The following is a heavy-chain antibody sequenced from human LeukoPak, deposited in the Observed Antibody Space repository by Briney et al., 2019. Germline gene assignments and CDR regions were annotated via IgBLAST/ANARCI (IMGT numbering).Heavy chain of an antibody. D-gene: IGHD5-18*01. Sequence: SGGSLRLSCAASGFTFSSYDMHWVRQATGKGLEWVSAIGTAGDTYYPGCVKGRFTISRENAKNSLYLQMNSLRAEDTAVYYCARGSPWIQLWEDYYGMDVWGQGTTVTVSS. J-gene: IGHJ6*02. CDR1: GFTFSSYD. CDR2: IGTAGDT. CDR3: ARGSPWIQLWEDYYGMDV. V-gene: IGHV3-13*01.